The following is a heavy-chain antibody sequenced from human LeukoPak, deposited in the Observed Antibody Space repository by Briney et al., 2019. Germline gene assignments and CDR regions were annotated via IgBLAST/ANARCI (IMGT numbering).Heavy chain of an antibody. D-gene: IGHD2-2*01. CDR1: GFTFNQYG. J-gene: IGHJ4*02. CDR2: IQHDGSLK. V-gene: IGHV3-30*02. Sequence: GGSLRLSCVASGFTFNQYGMHWVRQAPGKGREWVAAIQHDGSLKYYADSVKGRFTISRDNSKNTLYLQMNSLRAEDTALYYCAKPYSTSVQRYFDSWGQGTLVTVSS. CDR3: AKPYSTSVQRYFDS.